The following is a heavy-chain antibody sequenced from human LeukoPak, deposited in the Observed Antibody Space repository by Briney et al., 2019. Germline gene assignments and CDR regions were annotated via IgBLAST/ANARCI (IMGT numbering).Heavy chain of an antibody. Sequence: ASVKVSCKASGYTFTSYGISWVRQAPGQGLEWMGWISAYNGNTNYAQKLQGRVTMTTDTSTSTAYMELRSLRSDDTAVYYCARLLTDHNSPSHYFDYWGQGTLVTVSS. CDR1: GYTFTSYG. D-gene: IGHD1-1*01. CDR2: ISAYNGNT. J-gene: IGHJ4*02. CDR3: ARLLTDHNSPSHYFDY. V-gene: IGHV1-18*01.